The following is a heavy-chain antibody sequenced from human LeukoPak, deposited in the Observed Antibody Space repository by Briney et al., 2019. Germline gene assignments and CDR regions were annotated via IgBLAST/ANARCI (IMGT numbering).Heavy chain of an antibody. CDR2: ISSSSSSI. CDR3: ARGVSSAWYFDY. D-gene: IGHD3-22*01. V-gene: IGHV3-21*01. J-gene: IGHJ4*02. CDR1: GFSFSSHS. Sequence: PGGSLRLSCAASGFSFSSHSMNWVRQAPGKGLEWVSPISSSSSSIYYADSAKGRFTISRDNAKNSLYLQMNSLRAEDTAVYYCARGVSSAWYFDYWGQGTLVTVSS.